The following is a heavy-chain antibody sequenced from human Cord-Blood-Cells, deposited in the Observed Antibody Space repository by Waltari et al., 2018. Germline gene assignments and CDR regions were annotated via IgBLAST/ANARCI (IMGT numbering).Heavy chain of an antibody. V-gene: IGHV4-59*11. J-gene: IGHJ3*02. Sequence: QVQLQESGPGLVKPSETLSLTCTVSGGSISSHYWSWIRQPPGKGLEWIGYIYYSGSTNYNPSLKSRVTISVDTSKNQFSLKRSSVTAADTAVYYCARDSPAVAHYSAFDIWGQGTMVTVSS. CDR3: ARDSPAVAHYSAFDI. CDR2: IYYSGST. CDR1: GGSISSHY. D-gene: IGHD1-26*01.